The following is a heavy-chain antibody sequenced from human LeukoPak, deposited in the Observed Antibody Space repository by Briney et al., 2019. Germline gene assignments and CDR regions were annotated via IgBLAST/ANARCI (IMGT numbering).Heavy chain of an antibody. CDR2: IGISSGNT. Sequence: GGSLRLSCAAPGFTFSHYSMKWVRQAPGKGREWISYIGISSGNTKYADSVKGRFTISGDKAKNSVYLQMNSLRVEDTAVYYCARDTKYAFDNWGQGTLVTVSS. CDR3: ARDTKYAFDN. V-gene: IGHV3-48*01. CDR1: GFTFSHYS. D-gene: IGHD2-2*01. J-gene: IGHJ4*02.